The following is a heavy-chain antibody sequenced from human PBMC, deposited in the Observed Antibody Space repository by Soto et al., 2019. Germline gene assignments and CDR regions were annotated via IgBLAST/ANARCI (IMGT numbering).Heavy chain of an antibody. V-gene: IGHV1-8*01. CDR1: GYTFTSYD. Sequence: ASVKVSCKASGYTFTSYDINWVRQATGQGLEWMGWMNPNSGNTGYAQKFQGRATMTRNTSISTAYMELSSLRSEDTAVYYCARRRWDYYDSSGYSDAFDIWGQGTMVTVSS. CDR3: ARRRWDYYDSSGYSDAFDI. J-gene: IGHJ3*02. CDR2: MNPNSGNT. D-gene: IGHD3-22*01.